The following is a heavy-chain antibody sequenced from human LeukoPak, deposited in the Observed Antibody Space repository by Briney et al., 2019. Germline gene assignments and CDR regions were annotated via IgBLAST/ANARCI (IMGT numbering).Heavy chain of an antibody. CDR1: GFTLTNYA. D-gene: IGHD6-13*01. Sequence: ASVKVSCKASGFTLTNYATNWLRQAPGQGLEWMGWINTNSGNPTYAQGFTGRFVFSVESSVSTTYLQISSLKAEDTAVYYCAKDVRRLGIASSGFDYWGQGSLVTVSS. CDR3: AKDVRRLGIASSGFDY. CDR2: INTNSGNP. J-gene: IGHJ4*02. V-gene: IGHV7-4-1*02.